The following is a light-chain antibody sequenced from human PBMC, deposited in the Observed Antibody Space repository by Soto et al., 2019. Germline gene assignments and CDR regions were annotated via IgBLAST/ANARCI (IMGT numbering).Light chain of an antibody. CDR1: SGHSSYI. CDR2: LEGSGSY. Sequence: QPVLTQSSSASAFLGSSVKLTCTLSSGHSSYIIAWHQQQPGKAPRYLMKLEGSGSYNKGSGVPDRFSGSSSGADRYLTISNLQSQDEADYYCETWDSNTRVFGGRTKLTVL. V-gene: IGLV4-60*03. CDR3: ETWDSNTRV. J-gene: IGLJ2*01.